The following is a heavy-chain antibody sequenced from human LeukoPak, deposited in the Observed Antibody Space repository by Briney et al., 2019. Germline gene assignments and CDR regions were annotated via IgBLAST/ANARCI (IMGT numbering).Heavy chain of an antibody. J-gene: IGHJ4*02. CDR2: INHSGST. CDR3: ARVGRPGGYVWSGYYRSGYYFDY. Sequence: SETLSRTGAGYGGSCNGYYWSWIRQPPGKGLEWIGEINHSGSTNYNPSLKSRVTISVDTCKNQFSLKLSSVTAADTAVYYCARVGRPGGYVWSGYYRSGYYFDYWGQGTLVTVSS. CDR1: GGSCNGYY. D-gene: IGHD3-3*01. V-gene: IGHV4-34*01.